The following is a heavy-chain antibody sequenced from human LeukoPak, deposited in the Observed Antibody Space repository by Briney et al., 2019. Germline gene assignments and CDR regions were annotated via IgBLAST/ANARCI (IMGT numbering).Heavy chain of an antibody. CDR3: ARRGWYYFDY. CDR2: IYYSGST. CDR1: GGSISSSSYY. Sequence: PSETLSLTCTVSGGSISSSSYYWGWIRQPPGKGPEWIGSIYYSGSTYYNPSLKSRVTISVDTSKNQFSLKLSSVTAADTAVYYCARRGWYYFDYWGQGTLVTVSS. J-gene: IGHJ4*02. V-gene: IGHV4-39*01. D-gene: IGHD6-19*01.